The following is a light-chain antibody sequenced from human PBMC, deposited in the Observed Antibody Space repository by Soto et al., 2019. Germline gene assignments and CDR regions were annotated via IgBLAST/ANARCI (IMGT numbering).Light chain of an antibody. CDR3: AAWDDSLSGLYV. CDR1: SSNIGSNY. CDR2: SNN. J-gene: IGLJ1*01. V-gene: IGLV1-47*02. Sequence: VLTQPPSASGTPGQRVTISCSGSSSNIGSNYVYWYQQLPGTAPKLLIYSNNQRPSGVPDRFSGSKSGTSASLAISGLRSEDEADYYCAAWDDSLSGLYVLGTGTKVTVL.